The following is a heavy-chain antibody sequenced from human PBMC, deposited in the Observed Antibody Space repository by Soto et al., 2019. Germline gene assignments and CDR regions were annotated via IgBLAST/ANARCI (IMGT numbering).Heavy chain of an antibody. V-gene: IGHV4-61*03. D-gene: IGHD6-25*01. CDR1: GGSVSSGSYF. CDR3: ARQRVLPAQYFFDY. CDR2: ITDVGST. J-gene: IGHJ4*02. Sequence: SETLSLTCAVSGGSVSSGSYFWTWIRQSPGKGLEWIGYITDVGSTNYNPSLKSRVTISADTTKNHFSLNLRSVTAADTAVYYCARQRVLPAQYFFDYWGQGIPVTLSS.